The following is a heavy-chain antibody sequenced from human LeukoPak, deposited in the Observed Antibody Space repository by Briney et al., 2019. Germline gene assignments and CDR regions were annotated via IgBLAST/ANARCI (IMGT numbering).Heavy chain of an antibody. J-gene: IGHJ5*02. CDR1: GFTSSSYW. CDR3: ARARGYGYGTNWFDP. V-gene: IGHV3-7*01. CDR2: IKQDGSEK. D-gene: IGHD5-18*01. Sequence: GGSLRLSCAASGFTSSSYWMSWVRQAPGKGPEWVANIKQDGSEKYYVDSVKGRFTISRDNAKNSLYLQMNSLRAEDTAVYYCARARGYGYGTNWFDPWGQGTLVTVSS.